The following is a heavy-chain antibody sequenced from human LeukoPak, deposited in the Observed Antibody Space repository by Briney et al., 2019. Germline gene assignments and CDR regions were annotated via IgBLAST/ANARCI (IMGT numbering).Heavy chain of an antibody. CDR2: IIPSCGTA. J-gene: IGHJ4*02. V-gene: IGHV1-69*05. CDR3: EFSAWTYYFDY. CDR1: GGTFSSYA. D-gene: IGHD1-1*01. Sequence: SVKVSCKASGGTFSSYAMSWIRQAPGKGLEWMGEIIPSCGTANYAQKFQGRVTITTDESTGTADMDLSRLRSEDTAVYYFEFSAWTYYFDYWGQGTLVTVSS.